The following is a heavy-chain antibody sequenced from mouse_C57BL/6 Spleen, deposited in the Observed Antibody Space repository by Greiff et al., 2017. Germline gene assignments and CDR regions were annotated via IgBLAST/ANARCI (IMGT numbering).Heavy chain of an antibody. V-gene: IGHV3-6*01. CDR1: GYSITSGYY. CDR2: ISYDGSN. Sequence: DVKLQESGPGLVKPSQSLSLTCSVTGYSITSGYYWNWIRQFPGNKLEWIGYISYDGSNNYNPSLKNRISITRDTSKNQFFLKLNSVTTEDTATYYCASQTGTDAMDYWGQGTSVTVSS. CDR3: ASQTGTDAMDY. J-gene: IGHJ4*01. D-gene: IGHD4-1*01.